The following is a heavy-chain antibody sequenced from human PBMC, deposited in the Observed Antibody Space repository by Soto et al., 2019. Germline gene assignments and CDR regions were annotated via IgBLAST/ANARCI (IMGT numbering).Heavy chain of an antibody. J-gene: IGHJ4*02. D-gene: IGHD3-3*01. CDR2: VYHTGIT. CDR3: ARDFAYFDS. V-gene: IGHV4-61*01. Sequence: KPSETLSLTCTVSGGSFKSGSYSWSWIRQPPGKGLEWIGYVYHTGITSYNPSLKSRFSISMYTSKNQFSLNLDSVTAADTAVYFCARDFAYFDSWGQGTLVTVSS. CDR1: GGSFKSGSYS.